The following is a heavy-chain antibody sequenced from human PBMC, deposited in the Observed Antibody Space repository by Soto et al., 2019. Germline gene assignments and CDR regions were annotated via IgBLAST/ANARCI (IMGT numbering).Heavy chain of an antibody. CDR1: GGTFSSHG. Sequence: QVQLVQSGAEVKKPGSSVKVSCKASGGTFSSHGVSWVRQAPGQGLEWMGQIIPVLGAPKYAEKFQGRVTITADESTSTAYVELSSLRSEDTAVYYCARERPNTIFGVVIFYGMDVWGQGTTVTVSS. J-gene: IGHJ6*02. V-gene: IGHV1-69*01. CDR2: IIPVLGAP. D-gene: IGHD3-3*01. CDR3: ARERPNTIFGVVIFYGMDV.